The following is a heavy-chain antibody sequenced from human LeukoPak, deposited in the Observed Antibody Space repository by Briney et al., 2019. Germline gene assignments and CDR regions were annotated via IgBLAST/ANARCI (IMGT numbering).Heavy chain of an antibody. Sequence: AGGSLRLSCAASGFTFSSYAMSWVRQAPGKGLEWVSAISGSGGGTYYADSVKGRFTMSRDNSKNMLYLQMNSLRADDTAVYYCAKEVVGREFSDYWGQGTLVTVSS. CDR2: ISGSGGGT. D-gene: IGHD2-15*01. CDR3: AKEVVGREFSDY. V-gene: IGHV3-23*01. CDR1: GFTFSSYA. J-gene: IGHJ4*02.